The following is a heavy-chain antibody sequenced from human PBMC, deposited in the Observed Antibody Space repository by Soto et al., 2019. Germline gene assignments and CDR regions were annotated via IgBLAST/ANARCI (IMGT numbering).Heavy chain of an antibody. V-gene: IGHV1-8*01. D-gene: IGHD2-2*01. CDR2: MNPNSGNT. CDR3: ARGRRLVVVPAAMRGMDV. J-gene: IGHJ6*02. Sequence: GASVKVSCKASGYTFTSYDINWVRQATGQGLEWMGWMNPNSGNTGYAQKFQGRVTMTRNTSTSTAYMELSSLRSEDTAVYYCARGRRLVVVPAAMRGMDVWGQGTTVTVSS. CDR1: GYTFTSYD.